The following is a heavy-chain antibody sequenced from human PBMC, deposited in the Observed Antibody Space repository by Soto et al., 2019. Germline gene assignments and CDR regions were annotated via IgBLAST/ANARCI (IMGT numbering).Heavy chain of an antibody. V-gene: IGHV1-24*01. CDR2: FDPEDGET. Sequence: QVQLVQSGAEVKKPGASVKVSCKVSGYTLTELSMHWVRQAPGKGLEWMGGFDPEDGETIYEQKFQGRVTKPQXXYXDXXYEELSSLRSEDTAGYYCATPPRRVLGYYYYGMDVWGQGTTVTGSS. J-gene: IGHJ6*02. CDR1: GYTLTELS. D-gene: IGHD1-1*01. CDR3: ATPPRRVLGYYYYGMDV.